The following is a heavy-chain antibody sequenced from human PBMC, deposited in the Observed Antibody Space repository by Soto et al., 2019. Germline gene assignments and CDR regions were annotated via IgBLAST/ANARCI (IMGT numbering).Heavy chain of an antibody. CDR2: IVVGSGNT. CDR3: AAGQWIQLWLNL. CDR1: GFPFTSSA. J-gene: IGHJ2*01. V-gene: IGHV1-58*01. Sequence: QMQLVQSGPEVKKPGTSVKVSCKASGFPFTSSAVQWVRQVRGQRLEWIGWIVVGSGNTNYAQKFQERVTITRDMSTSTAYMELSSLSSEDTAVYYCAAGQWIQLWLNLWGRGTLVTVSS. D-gene: IGHD5-18*01.